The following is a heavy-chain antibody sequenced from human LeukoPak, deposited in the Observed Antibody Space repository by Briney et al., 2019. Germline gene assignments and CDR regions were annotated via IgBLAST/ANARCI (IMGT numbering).Heavy chain of an antibody. CDR3: ARGANAFDI. V-gene: IGHV4-31*03. CDR2: IYYSGST. D-gene: IGHD4/OR15-4a*01. J-gene: IGHJ3*02. Sequence: SETLSLTCTVSGGSISSGGYYWSWIRQHPGKGVERIGYIYYSGSTYYNPSLKSRVTISVNTSKNKCSLKLSSVTAADTAVYYCARGANAFDIWGQGTMVTVSS. CDR1: GGSISSGGYY.